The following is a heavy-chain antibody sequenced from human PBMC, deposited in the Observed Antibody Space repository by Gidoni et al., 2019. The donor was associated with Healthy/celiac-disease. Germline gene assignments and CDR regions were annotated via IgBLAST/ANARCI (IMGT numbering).Heavy chain of an antibody. V-gene: IGHV4-59*01. CDR3: ARDRGSITGNIDGMDV. CDR1: GGSISSYY. D-gene: IGHD1-20*01. CDR2: IYYSGST. J-gene: IGHJ6*02. Sequence: QVQLQESGQGLVKPSETLSLTCTVSGGSISSYYWSWIRQPPGKGLEWIGYIYYSGSTNDNPSLKSRVTISVDTSKNQFSLKLSSVTAADTAVYYCARDRGSITGNIDGMDVWGQGTTVTVSS.